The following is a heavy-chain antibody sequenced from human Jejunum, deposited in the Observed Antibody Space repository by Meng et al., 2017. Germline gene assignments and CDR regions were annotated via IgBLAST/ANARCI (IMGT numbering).Heavy chain of an antibody. CDR1: DYTFSNYY. J-gene: IGHJ4*02. CDR3: ATITSLSNRYVSSSEF. Sequence: ASVKVSCKASDYTFSNYYIHWFRQAPGQGPEWVGVINPSVGTTSSAEKFRNRVIMTRDTSTSTVYMELSSLRSEDTALYYCATITSLSNRYVSSSEFWGQGTLVTVSS. CDR2: INPSVGTT. V-gene: IGHV1-46*01. D-gene: IGHD3-16*02.